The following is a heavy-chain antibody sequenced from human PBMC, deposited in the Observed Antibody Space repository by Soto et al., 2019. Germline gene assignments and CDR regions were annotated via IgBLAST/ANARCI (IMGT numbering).Heavy chain of an antibody. V-gene: IGHV4-59*01. D-gene: IGHD2-2*01. J-gene: IGHJ4*02. Sequence: SETLSLTCTVSGGSISSYYWSWIRQPPGKGLEWIGYIYYSGSTNYNPSLKSRVTISVDTSKNQFSLKLSSVTAADTAVYYCARDTQTCSSTSCYEPYFDYWGQGTLVTVSS. CDR1: GGSISSYY. CDR2: IYYSGST. CDR3: ARDTQTCSSTSCYEPYFDY.